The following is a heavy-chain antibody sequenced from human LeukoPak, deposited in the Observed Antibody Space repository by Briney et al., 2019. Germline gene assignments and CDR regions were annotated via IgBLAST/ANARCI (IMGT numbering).Heavy chain of an antibody. Sequence: PSETLSLTCTVSGGSISSYYWSWIRQPAGKGLEWIGRIYTSGSTNYNPSLKSRVTMSVDTSKNQFSLKLSSVTAADTAVYYCARARATSYSGSYRYYYYMDVWGKGTTVTISS. CDR1: GGSISSYY. CDR3: ARARATSYSGSYRYYYYMDV. J-gene: IGHJ6*03. V-gene: IGHV4-4*07. D-gene: IGHD1-26*01. CDR2: IYTSGST.